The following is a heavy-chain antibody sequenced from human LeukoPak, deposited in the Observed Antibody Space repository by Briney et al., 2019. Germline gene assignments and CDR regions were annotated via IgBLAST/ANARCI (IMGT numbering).Heavy chain of an antibody. V-gene: IGHV4-39*07. CDR3: ASPPPLAAAGTPHEHY. CDR2: IYYSGST. Sequence: SETLSLTCTVSGGSISSSSYYWGWIRQPPGKGLECIGSIYYSGSTYYNPSLKSRVTISVDTSKNQFSLKLSSVTAADTAVYYCASPPPLAAAGTPHEHYWGQGTLVTVSS. CDR1: GGSISSSSYY. J-gene: IGHJ4*02. D-gene: IGHD6-13*01.